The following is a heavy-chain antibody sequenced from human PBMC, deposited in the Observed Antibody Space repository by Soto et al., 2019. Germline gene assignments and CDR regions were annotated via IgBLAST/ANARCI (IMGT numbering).Heavy chain of an antibody. V-gene: IGHV1-2*02. D-gene: IGHD1-26*01. J-gene: IGHJ6*02. Sequence: ASVKVSCKASGYTFTGYYMHWVRQAPGQWLEWMGWINPNSGGTNYAQKFQGRVTMTRDTSISTAYMELSRLRSDDTAVYYCARDQAESLGDYYYYYGMDVWGQGTTVTVSS. CDR3: ARDQAESLGDYYYYYGMDV. CDR1: GYTFTGYY. CDR2: INPNSGGT.